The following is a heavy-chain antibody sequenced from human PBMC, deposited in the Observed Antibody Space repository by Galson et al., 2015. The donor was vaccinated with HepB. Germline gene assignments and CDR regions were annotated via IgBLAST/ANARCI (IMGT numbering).Heavy chain of an antibody. CDR3: ARDGAYYGSGSYSRY. V-gene: IGHV3-33*01. Sequence: SLRLSCAASGFTFSSYGMHWVRQAPGKGLEWVAVIWYDGSNKYYADSVKGRFTISRDNSKNTLYLQMNSLRAEDTAVYYCARDGAYYGSGSYSRYWGQGTLVTVSS. CDR2: IWYDGSNK. J-gene: IGHJ4*02. CDR1: GFTFSSYG. D-gene: IGHD3-10*01.